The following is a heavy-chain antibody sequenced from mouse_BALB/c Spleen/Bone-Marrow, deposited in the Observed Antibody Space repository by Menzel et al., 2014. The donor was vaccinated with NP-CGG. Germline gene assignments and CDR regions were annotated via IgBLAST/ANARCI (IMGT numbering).Heavy chain of an antibody. D-gene: IGHD2-5*01. J-gene: IGHJ4*01. V-gene: IGHV1-7*01. CDR1: GYTFTRYW. Sequence: VQLQQSGAELAKPGASVKMSCKASGYTFTRYWIHWVKPGPGQGLEWIGYINPSTGYTEYNQKFKDKATLTADKSSSTAYMQLSSLTSEDSAVYYCARGDYYSKGGAMDYWGQGTSVTVSS. CDR2: INPSTGYT. CDR3: ARGDYYSKGGAMDY.